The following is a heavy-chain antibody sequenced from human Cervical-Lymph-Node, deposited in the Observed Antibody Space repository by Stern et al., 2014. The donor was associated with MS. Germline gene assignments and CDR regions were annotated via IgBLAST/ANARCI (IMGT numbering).Heavy chain of an antibody. V-gene: IGHV4-59*08. Sequence: MQLVESGPGLVKPSETLSLTCTVSGGSISSYYWNWIRQPPGKGLEWIGYIYYSGSTNYNPSLKSRVTISEDPSKTQFSLKLPSVTAADTAVYYCARHRYGMDVWGQGTTVTVSS. J-gene: IGHJ6*02. CDR3: ARHRYGMDV. CDR1: GGSISSYY. CDR2: IYYSGST.